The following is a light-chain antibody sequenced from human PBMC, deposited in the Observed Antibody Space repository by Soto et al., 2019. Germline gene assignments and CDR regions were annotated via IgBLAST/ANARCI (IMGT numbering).Light chain of an antibody. CDR2: GTS. J-gene: IGLJ2*01. Sequence: QAVVTQEPSLTVSPGGTVTLTCASGTGAVTSGDYPNWFQQKPGQAPRALIYGTSNKHSWTPARFSDSLLGGKAALTLSGVQPEDEAEYYCLLYYGGAQLVFGGGTKVTVL. V-gene: IGLV7-43*01. CDR1: TGAVTSGDY. CDR3: LLYYGGAQLV.